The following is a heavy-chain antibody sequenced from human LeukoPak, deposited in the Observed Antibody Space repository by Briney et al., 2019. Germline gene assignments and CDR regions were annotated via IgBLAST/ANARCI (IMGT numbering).Heavy chain of an antibody. CDR1: GFTFDDYA. V-gene: IGHV3-9*01. CDR3: ARDSGTVTTTPPVYYYYYMDV. D-gene: IGHD4-11*01. J-gene: IGHJ6*03. CDR2: ISWNSGSI. Sequence: GGSLRLSCAASGFTFDDYAMHWVRQAPGKGLEWVSGISWNSGSIGYADSVKGRFTISRDNAKNSLYLQMNSLRAEDTAVYYCARDSGTVTTTPPVYYYYYMDVWGKGTTVTVSS.